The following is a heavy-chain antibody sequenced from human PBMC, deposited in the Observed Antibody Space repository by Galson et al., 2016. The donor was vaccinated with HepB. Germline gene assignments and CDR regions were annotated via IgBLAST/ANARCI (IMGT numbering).Heavy chain of an antibody. J-gene: IGHJ3*02. Sequence: SETMSLTCTVSGDSINDYYWSWIRQPPGKGLQWIGYMYYSGSPNDNPSLKSRVTISGDTSKNHFSLKLSSVTAADTAVYYCARGKRAFEIWGQGTMVTVSS. CDR2: MYYSGSP. CDR3: ARGKRAFEI. CDR1: GDSINDYY. V-gene: IGHV4-59*01. D-gene: IGHD4-23*01.